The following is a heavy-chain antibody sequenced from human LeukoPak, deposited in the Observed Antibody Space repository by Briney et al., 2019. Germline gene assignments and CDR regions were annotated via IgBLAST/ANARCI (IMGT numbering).Heavy chain of an antibody. Sequence: PSETLSLTCAVYGGSFSGYYWSWIRQPPGKGLEWIGEINHSGSTNYNPSLKSRVTISVDTSKNQFSLKLSSVTAADTAVYYCARHTTAATGTFDHWGQGTLVTVSS. V-gene: IGHV4-34*01. CDR3: ARHTTAATGTFDH. J-gene: IGHJ4*02. CDR1: GGSFSGYY. D-gene: IGHD1-1*01. CDR2: INHSGST.